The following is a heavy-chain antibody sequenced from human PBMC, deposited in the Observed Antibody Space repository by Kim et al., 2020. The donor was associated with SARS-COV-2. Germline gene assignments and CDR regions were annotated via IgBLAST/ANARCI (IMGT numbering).Heavy chain of an antibody. D-gene: IGHD3-10*01. J-gene: IGHJ4*02. CDR2: IIPILGIA. Sequence: SVKVSCKASGGTFSSYAISWVRQAPGQGLEWMGRIIPILGIANYAQKFQGRVTITADKSTSTAYMELSSLRSEDTAVYYCARDSMVRGSEFDYWGQGTLVTVSS. CDR1: GGTFSSYA. V-gene: IGHV1-69*04. CDR3: ARDSMVRGSEFDY.